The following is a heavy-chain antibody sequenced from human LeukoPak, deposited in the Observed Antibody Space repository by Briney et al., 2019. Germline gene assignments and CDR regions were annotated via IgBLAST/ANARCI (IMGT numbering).Heavy chain of an antibody. J-gene: IGHJ4*02. Sequence: PWGSLRLSCAASGFTFSSYAMSWVRQAPGKGLEWVSAISGSGGSTYYAASVKGRFTISRETSKNKLYLQMNILTAEDTAVYYSAKSSGGYSYGSYFDYWGQGTLVTVSS. D-gene: IGHD5-18*01. CDR2: ISGSGGST. CDR1: GFTFSSYA. V-gene: IGHV3-23*01. CDR3: AKSSGGYSYGSYFDY.